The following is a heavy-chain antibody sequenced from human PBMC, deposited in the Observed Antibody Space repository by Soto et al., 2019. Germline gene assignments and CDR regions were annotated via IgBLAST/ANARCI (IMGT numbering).Heavy chain of an antibody. Sequence: ASVKVSCTASGYTFTSYGISWVRQAPGQGLEWMGWISAYNGNTNYAQKLQGRVTMTTDTSTSTAYMELRSLRSDDTAVYYCARDGGRNPSRYYMDVWGKGTTVTVSS. D-gene: IGHD3-16*01. CDR2: ISAYNGNT. J-gene: IGHJ6*03. CDR3: ARDGGRNPSRYYMDV. V-gene: IGHV1-18*01. CDR1: GYTFTSYG.